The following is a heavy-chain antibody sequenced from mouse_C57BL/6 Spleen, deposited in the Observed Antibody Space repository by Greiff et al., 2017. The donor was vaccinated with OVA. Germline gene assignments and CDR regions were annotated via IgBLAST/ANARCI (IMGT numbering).Heavy chain of an antibody. CDR1: GYTFTDYY. CDR3: ARGDYGSSKGYFDV. J-gene: IGHJ1*03. Sequence: QVQLQQSGAELVRPGASVKLSCKASGYTFTDYYINWVKQRPGQGLEWIARIYTGSGNTYYNEKFKGKATLTAEKSSSTAYMQLSSLTSEDSAVYFCARGDYGSSKGYFDVWGTGTTVTVSS. V-gene: IGHV1-76*01. CDR2: IYTGSGNT. D-gene: IGHD1-1*01.